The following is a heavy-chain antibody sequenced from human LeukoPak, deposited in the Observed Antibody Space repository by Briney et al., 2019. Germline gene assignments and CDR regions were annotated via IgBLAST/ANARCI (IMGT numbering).Heavy chain of an antibody. J-gene: IGHJ5*02. CDR3: ARVIGYGLRSYGSPNWFDP. CDR1: GFTFDDYG. Sequence: GGSLRLSCAASGFTFDDYGMSWVRQAPGKGLEWVSSINWKSDSTSYADSVKGRFTISRDNPKNSLYLQMNSLRPEDTALYHCARVIGYGLRSYGSPNWFDPWGQGTLVTVSS. V-gene: IGHV3-20*01. D-gene: IGHD3-16*01. CDR2: INWKSDST.